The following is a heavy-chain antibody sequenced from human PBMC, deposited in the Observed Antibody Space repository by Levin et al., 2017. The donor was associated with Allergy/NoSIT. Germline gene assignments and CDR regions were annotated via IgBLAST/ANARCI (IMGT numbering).Heavy chain of an antibody. CDR1: GFTFSSYG. V-gene: IGHV3-33*01. Sequence: LSLTCAASGFTFSSYGMHWVRQAPGKGLEWVAVIWDDGYKKYYADSVTGRFTISRDNSKNTLSLQMNSLRAEDTAVYYCARVLRFYSDYYMDVWGYGTTVTVSS. J-gene: IGHJ6*03. CDR3: ARVLRFYSDYYMDV. D-gene: IGHD5-12*01. CDR2: IWDDGYKK.